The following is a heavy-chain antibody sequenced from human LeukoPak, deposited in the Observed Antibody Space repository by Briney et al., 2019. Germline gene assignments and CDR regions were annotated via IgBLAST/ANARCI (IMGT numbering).Heavy chain of an antibody. V-gene: IGHV3-23*01. Sequence: GGSLRLSCVASGFTFSSYAMSWVRQAPGKGLEWVSGISGRGHSTFYADSVKGRFTISRDNAKNSLYLQMNSLRAEDTAVYYCARDLEQLVLWTNYGMDVWGQGTTVTVSS. CDR2: ISGRGHST. CDR1: GFTFSSYA. CDR3: ARDLEQLVLWTNYGMDV. D-gene: IGHD6-13*01. J-gene: IGHJ6*02.